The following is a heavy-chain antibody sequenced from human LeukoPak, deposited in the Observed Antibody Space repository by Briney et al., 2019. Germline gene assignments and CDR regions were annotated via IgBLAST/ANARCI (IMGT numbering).Heavy chain of an antibody. J-gene: IGHJ4*02. D-gene: IGHD3-22*01. CDR3: ARGVSGYYYVGFDY. CDR1: GYTLTGYY. Sequence: VASVKVSCKASGYTLTGYYMHWVRQAPGQGLEWMGGIIPISGTANYAQKFQGRVTITADESTSTAYMELSSLRSEDTAVYYCARGVSGYYYVGFDYWGQGTLVTVSS. CDR2: IIPISGTA. V-gene: IGHV1-69*13.